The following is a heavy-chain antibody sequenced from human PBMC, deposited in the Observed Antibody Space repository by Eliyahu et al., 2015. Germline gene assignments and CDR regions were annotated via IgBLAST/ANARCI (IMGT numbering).Heavy chain of an antibody. J-gene: IGHJ4*02. V-gene: IGHV4-31*03. CDR3: ARVSYDILTGYYLDY. CDR1: GGSLSSGGYY. D-gene: IGHD3-9*01. Sequence: QVQLQESGPGLVKPSQTLSLTCTVSGGSLSSGGYYWSWIRQHPGKGLEWIGYIYYSGSTYYNPSLKSRVTISVDTSKNQFSLKLSSVTAADTAVYYCARVSYDILTGYYLDYWGQGTLVTVSS. CDR2: IYYSGST.